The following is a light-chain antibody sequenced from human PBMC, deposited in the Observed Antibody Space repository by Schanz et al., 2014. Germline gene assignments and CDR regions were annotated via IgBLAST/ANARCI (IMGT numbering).Light chain of an antibody. V-gene: IGKV3-20*01. CDR3: QQYGSSPLWT. J-gene: IGKJ4*01. CDR1: QIVSND. CDR2: GAS. Sequence: EVVLTQSPATLSLSPGERATLSCRASQIVSNDFAWYQQKPGQAPRLLIYGASRRATGVPDRFSGSGSGTDFTLSISRLEPEDFAVYYCQQYGSSPLWTFGGGTKVEIK.